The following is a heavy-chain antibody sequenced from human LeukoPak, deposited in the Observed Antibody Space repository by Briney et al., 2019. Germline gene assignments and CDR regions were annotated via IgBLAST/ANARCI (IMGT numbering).Heavy chain of an antibody. V-gene: IGHV3-33*01. D-gene: IGHD2-2*01. CDR1: GFTFSSYG. CDR3: ARAPCSTSCYLVDY. Sequence: GGSLRLSCAASGFTFSSYGMHWVRQAPGKGLEWVAVIWYDGSNKYYADSVKGRFTISRDNSKNTLYLQMNSLRAEDTAVYYCARAPCSTSCYLVDYWGQGTLVTVSS. J-gene: IGHJ4*02. CDR2: IWYDGSNK.